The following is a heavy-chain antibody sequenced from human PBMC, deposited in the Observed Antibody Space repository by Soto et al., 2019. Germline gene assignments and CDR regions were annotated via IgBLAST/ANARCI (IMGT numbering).Heavy chain of an antibody. CDR1: GASISGFY. CDR2: IYATGTT. D-gene: IGHD1-1*01. CDR3: VRDGTKTLRDWFDP. J-gene: IGHJ5*02. V-gene: IGHV4-4*07. Sequence: SETLSLTCTVSGASISGFYWSWIRKSAGKGLEWIGRIYATGTTDYNPSLKSRVMMLVDTSKKQFSLKLRSVTAADTAVYYCVRDGTKTLRDWFDPWGQGISVTVSS.